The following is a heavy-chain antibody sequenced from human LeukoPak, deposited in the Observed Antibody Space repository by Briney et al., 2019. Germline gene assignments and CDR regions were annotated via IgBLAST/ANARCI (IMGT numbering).Heavy chain of an antibody. CDR3: ARHLAIYDSGGYYNERGRYYFDF. Sequence: SETLSLTCTVSGGSISSYYWSWIRQPPGKGLEWIGTIYYSGSTYYNPSLKSRVTISVDTSKNQFSLKLSSVTAADTAVYYCARHLAIYDSGGYYNERGRYYFDFWGQGALVTVSS. D-gene: IGHD3-22*01. J-gene: IGHJ4*02. V-gene: IGHV4-59*04. CDR1: GGSISSYY. CDR2: IYYSGST.